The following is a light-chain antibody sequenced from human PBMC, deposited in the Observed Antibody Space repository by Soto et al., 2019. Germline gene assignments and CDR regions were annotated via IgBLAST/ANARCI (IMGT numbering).Light chain of an antibody. Sequence: EIVLTQSPGTLSLSPGERATLSCRASRSVTNTSLAWYQRNPGQAPRLLIYGASSGATDTPGRFSGTGSGTDFSLTITRLEPEDFAVYYCHQYGSSPPTFGQGTKVEI. CDR3: HQYGSSPPT. CDR2: GAS. J-gene: IGKJ1*01. CDR1: RSVTNTS. V-gene: IGKV3-20*01.